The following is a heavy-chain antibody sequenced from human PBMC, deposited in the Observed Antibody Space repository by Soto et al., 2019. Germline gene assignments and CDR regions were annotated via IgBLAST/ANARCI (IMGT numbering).Heavy chain of an antibody. J-gene: IGHJ6*02. CDR3: ARSPVGATKNYYYGMDV. Sequence: ASVKVSCKASGYTFTSYYMHWVRQAPGQGLEWMGIINPSGGSTSYAQKFQGRVTMTRDTSTSTVYMELSSLRSEDTAVYYCARSPVGATKNYYYGMDVWGQGTTVTVS. CDR2: INPSGGST. D-gene: IGHD1-26*01. CDR1: GYTFTSYY. V-gene: IGHV1-46*03.